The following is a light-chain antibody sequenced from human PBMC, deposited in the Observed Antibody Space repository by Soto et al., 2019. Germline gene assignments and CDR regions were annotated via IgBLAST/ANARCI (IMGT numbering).Light chain of an antibody. CDR2: TAS. CDR3: QQTHITPHT. CDR1: QSISSY. J-gene: IGKJ2*01. Sequence: DIQMTQSPSSLSASVGDRVTITCRASQSISSYLNWYQQKPGKAPKLLIYTASSLQSGVPSRFSGIGSGTDFTLTISSLQPEDFATYYCQQTHITPHTFGQGTKLEIK. V-gene: IGKV1-39*01.